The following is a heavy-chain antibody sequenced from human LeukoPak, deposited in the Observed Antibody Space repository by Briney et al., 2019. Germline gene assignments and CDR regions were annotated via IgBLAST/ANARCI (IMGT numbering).Heavy chain of an antibody. V-gene: IGHV4-30-4*01. CDR2: IYYSGST. D-gene: IGHD2-8*01. CDR1: GGSISSGDYY. J-gene: IGHJ3*02. Sequence: PSETLSLTCTVSGGSISSGDYYWSWIRQPPGTGLEWIGYIYYSGSTYYNPSLKSRVTISVDTSKNQFSLKLSSVTAADTAVYYCASHCTNGVCYDAFDIWGQGTMVTVSS. CDR3: ASHCTNGVCYDAFDI.